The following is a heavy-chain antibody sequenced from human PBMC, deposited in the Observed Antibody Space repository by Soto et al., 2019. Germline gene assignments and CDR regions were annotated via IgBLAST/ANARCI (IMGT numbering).Heavy chain of an antibody. Sequence: SETLSLTCTVSGGALSCNSYFWVGFRQPPGKGLEWIANNYYSGTTSYNPSLESRITISVDTSKKQFSLKLTSVTAADTAIYYCARHAGGGRFYYGMDVWGQGTTVTVS. CDR3: ARHAGGGRFYYGMDV. J-gene: IGHJ6*02. V-gene: IGHV4-39*01. CDR1: GGALSCNSYF. D-gene: IGHD2-15*01. CDR2: NYYSGTT.